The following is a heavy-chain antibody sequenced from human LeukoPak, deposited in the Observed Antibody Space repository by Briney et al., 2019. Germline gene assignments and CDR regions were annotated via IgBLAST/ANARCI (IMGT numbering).Heavy chain of an antibody. V-gene: IGHV3-30*03. CDR1: GFTFSSYG. D-gene: IGHD3-22*01. J-gene: IGHJ4*02. CDR2: ISYDGSNK. CDR3: AIANYDSSGYLDY. Sequence: GGSLRLSCAASGFTFSSYGMHWVRQAPGKGLEWVAVISYDGSNKYYADSVKGRFTISRDNSKNTLYLQMNSLRAEDTAVYYCAIANYDSSGYLDYWGQGTLVTVSS.